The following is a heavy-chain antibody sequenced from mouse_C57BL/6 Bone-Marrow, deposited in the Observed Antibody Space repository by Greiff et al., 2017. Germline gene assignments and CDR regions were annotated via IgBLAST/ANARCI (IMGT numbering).Heavy chain of an antibody. Sequence: VQLQQSVAELVRPGASVKLSCPASGFNIKNTYMPWVKQRPEQGLAWIGRIDPANGTTKSAPKFPGKATITADTSSNTAYLQLSSLTSEDTAIYYCATYYGSRDFDYWGQGTTLTVSS. CDR3: ATYYGSRDFDY. D-gene: IGHD1-1*01. J-gene: IGHJ2*01. V-gene: IGHV14-3*01. CDR2: IDPANGTT. CDR1: GFNIKNTY.